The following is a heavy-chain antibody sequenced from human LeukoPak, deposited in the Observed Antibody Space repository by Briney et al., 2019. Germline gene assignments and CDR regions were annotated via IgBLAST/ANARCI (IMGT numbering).Heavy chain of an antibody. D-gene: IGHD6-19*01. J-gene: IGHJ4*02. V-gene: IGHV1-69*13. CDR2: IIPLFGRT. CDR3: ARYSRYSSGPTPPDY. Sequence: GASVKVSCKATGDTSSSYAISWVRQAPGQGLEWMGGIIPLFGRTSYAQRFQGRVTIIADESTSTAYMELSSLRSEDTAVYYCARYSRYSSGPTPPDYWGQGTLVTVSS. CDR1: GDTSSSYA.